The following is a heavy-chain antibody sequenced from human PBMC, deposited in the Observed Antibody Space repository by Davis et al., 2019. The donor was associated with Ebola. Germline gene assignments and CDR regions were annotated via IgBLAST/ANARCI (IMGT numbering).Heavy chain of an antibody. CDR3: AKALHEYNSGWYLEY. V-gene: IGHV3-21*04. Sequence: GESLNISCAASGFSFSSYAMNWARQAPGKGLEWVSSISSSSSYIYYADSVKGRFTISRDNAKNSLSLQMNSLGAEGTAVYYCAKALHEYNSGWYLEYWGQGAPVTVSS. CDR1: GFSFSSYA. CDR2: ISSSSSYI. J-gene: IGHJ4*02. D-gene: IGHD6-19*01.